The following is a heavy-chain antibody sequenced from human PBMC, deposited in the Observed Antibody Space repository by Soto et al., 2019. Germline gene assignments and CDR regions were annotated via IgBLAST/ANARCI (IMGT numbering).Heavy chain of an antibody. Sequence: SETLSLTCTVSGGSISSGGYYWSWIRQHPGKGLEWIGYIYYSGSTYYNPSLKSRVTISVDTSKNQFSLKLSSVTAADTAVYYCARDRGYCSGGSCSYYFDYWGQGTLVTVSS. V-gene: IGHV4-31*03. CDR2: IYYSGST. D-gene: IGHD2-15*01. CDR3: ARDRGYCSGGSCSYYFDY. CDR1: GGSISSGGYY. J-gene: IGHJ4*02.